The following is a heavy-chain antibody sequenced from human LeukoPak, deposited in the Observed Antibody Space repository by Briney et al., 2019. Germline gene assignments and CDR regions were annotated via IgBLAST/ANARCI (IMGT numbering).Heavy chain of an antibody. D-gene: IGHD6-6*01. CDR3: ARGRGLRRYSSSSWGGY. J-gene: IGHJ4*02. Sequence: SETLSLTCAVYGGSFSGYYWSWIRQPPGKGLEWIGEINHSGSTNYNPSLKSRVTISVDTSKNQFSLKLSSVTAADAAVYYCARGRGLRRYSSSSWGGYWGQGTLVTVSS. V-gene: IGHV4-34*01. CDR2: INHSGST. CDR1: GGSFSGYY.